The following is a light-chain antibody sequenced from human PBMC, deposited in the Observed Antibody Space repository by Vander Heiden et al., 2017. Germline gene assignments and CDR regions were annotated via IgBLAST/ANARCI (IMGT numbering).Light chain of an antibody. CDR2: GAS. CDR1: QSVSSN. Sequence: EIVMTQSPATLSVSPGERATPSCRASQSVSSNLAWYQQKPGQAPRLLIYGASTRATGIPARFSGSGSGTEFTLTISSRQSEDFAVYYCQQYNNWPPMYTFGQGTKLEIK. V-gene: IGKV3-15*01. CDR3: QQYNNWPPMYT. J-gene: IGKJ2*01.